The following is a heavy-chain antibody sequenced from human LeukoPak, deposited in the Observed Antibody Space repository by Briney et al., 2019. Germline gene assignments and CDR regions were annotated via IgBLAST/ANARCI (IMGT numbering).Heavy chain of an antibody. CDR3: ARGGPYSSGWYSFDY. Sequence: ASVKVSCKASGGTFSSYAISWVRQAPGQGLEWMGGIIPIFGTANYAQKFQGRVTITADESTSTAYMELSSLRSEDTAVYYCARGGPYSSGWYSFDYWGQGTLVTVSS. CDR1: GGTFSSYA. V-gene: IGHV1-69*13. D-gene: IGHD6-19*01. J-gene: IGHJ4*02. CDR2: IIPIFGTA.